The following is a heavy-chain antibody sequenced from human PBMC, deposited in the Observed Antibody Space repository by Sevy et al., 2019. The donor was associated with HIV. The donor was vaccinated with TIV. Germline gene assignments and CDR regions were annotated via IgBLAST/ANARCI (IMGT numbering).Heavy chain of an antibody. V-gene: IGHV3-53*01. J-gene: IGHJ4*02. CDR2: IYSGGST. CDR3: ARSYGFGELSSVH. D-gene: IGHD3-10*01. CDR1: GFTVSSNY. Sequence: GGSLRLSCAASGFTVSSNYMSWVRQAPGKGLEWVSVIYSGGSTYYADSVKGRFIISRDNSKNTLYLQMNSLRAEDTAVYYCARSYGFGELSSVHWGQRTLVTVSS.